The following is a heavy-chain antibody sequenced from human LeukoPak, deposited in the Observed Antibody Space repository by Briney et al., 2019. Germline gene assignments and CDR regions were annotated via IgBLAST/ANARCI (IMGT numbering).Heavy chain of an antibody. D-gene: IGHD3-22*01. Sequence: GASVKVSCKASGYTFTGYYMHWVRQAPGQGLEWMGWINPNSGGTNYAQKFQGWVTMTRDTSISTAYMELSRLRSDDTAVYYCARGSFSVVIPIDYWGQGTLVTVSS. V-gene: IGHV1-2*04. CDR2: INPNSGGT. CDR3: ARGSFSVVIPIDY. J-gene: IGHJ4*02. CDR1: GYTFTGYY.